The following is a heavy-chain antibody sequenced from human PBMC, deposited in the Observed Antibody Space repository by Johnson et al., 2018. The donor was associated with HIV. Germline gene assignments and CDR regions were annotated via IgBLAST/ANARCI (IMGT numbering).Heavy chain of an antibody. Sequence: QVQLVESGGGVVQPGGSLRLSCAASGFTFSSYGMHWVRQAPGKGLEWVAFIRYDGSNKYYADSVKGRFTISRDNSKNTLYLKMNSLRVEDTAVYYCARDASMFRLDSSGYANSFSIWGQGTLVTVSA. CDR3: ARDASMFRLDSSGYANSFSI. D-gene: IGHD3-22*01. CDR1: GFTFSSYG. CDR2: IRYDGSNK. J-gene: IGHJ3*02. V-gene: IGHV3-30*02.